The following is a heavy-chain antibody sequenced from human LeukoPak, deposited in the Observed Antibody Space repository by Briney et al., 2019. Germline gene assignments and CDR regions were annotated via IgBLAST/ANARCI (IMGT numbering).Heavy chain of an antibody. J-gene: IGHJ5*02. CDR3: TRDSGTYNWLDP. V-gene: IGHV3-73*01. CDR2: MEKELNGYAT. CDR1: GFTFSDSS. D-gene: IGHD1-26*01. Sequence: GGSLKLSCAASGFTFSDSSVHWVRQASGKGLEWIGLMEKELNGYATAYAASVRGRFTISRDDSQNTAYLQMDSLKTEDTALYYCTRDSGTYNWLDPWGQGTLVTVSS.